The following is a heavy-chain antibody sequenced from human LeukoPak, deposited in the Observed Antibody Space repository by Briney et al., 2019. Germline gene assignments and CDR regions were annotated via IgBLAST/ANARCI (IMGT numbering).Heavy chain of an antibody. CDR1: GGSISSGSHY. CDR3: ASGAAAAILFDY. J-gene: IGHJ4*02. Sequence: SETLSLTCTVSGGSISSGSHYWSWIRQPAGKGLEWIGRIYTSGSTNYNPSLKSRVTISVDTSKNQFSLKLNSMTAAATAFYYCASGAAAAILFDYWGQGTLVTVSS. D-gene: IGHD2-21*02. CDR2: IYTSGST. V-gene: IGHV4-61*02.